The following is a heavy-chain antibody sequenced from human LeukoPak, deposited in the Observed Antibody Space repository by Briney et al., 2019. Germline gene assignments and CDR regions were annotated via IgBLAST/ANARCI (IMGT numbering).Heavy chain of an antibody. D-gene: IGHD3-10*01. CDR2: INPNSGGT. CDR3: ARVRVRWFGELYI. V-gene: IGHV1-2*02. CDR1: GYTFTGYY. J-gene: IGHJ4*02. Sequence: ASVKVSCKASGYTFTGYYMHWVRQAPGQGLEWMGWINPNSGGTNYAQKFQGRVTMTRDTSISTAYMELSRLRSDDTAVYYCARVRVRWFGELYIWGQGTLVTVSS.